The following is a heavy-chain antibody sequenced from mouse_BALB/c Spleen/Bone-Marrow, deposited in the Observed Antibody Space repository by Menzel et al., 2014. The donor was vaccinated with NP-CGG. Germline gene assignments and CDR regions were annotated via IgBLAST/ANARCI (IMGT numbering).Heavy chain of an antibody. Sequence: VQGVESGPGLVTPSQCLSISCTVSGFSLTGYGVSWVRQPPGKGLEWLGMIWGDGSTDYNSALKSRQGINKDNAKSQVFLKMISLHTEDTDRYDCARDSFQISRALDYWGQGTSVAVSS. V-gene: IGHV2-6-7*01. CDR2: IWGDGST. CDR3: ARDSFQISRALDY. J-gene: IGHJ4*01. CDR1: GFSLTGYG.